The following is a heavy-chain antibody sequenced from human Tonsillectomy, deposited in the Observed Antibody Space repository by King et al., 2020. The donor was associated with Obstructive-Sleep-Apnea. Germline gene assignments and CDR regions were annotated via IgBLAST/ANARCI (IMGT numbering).Heavy chain of an antibody. Sequence: QLQESGPGLVKPSQTLSLTCTVSGGSISSGGYYWSWIRQHPGKGLEWMGYIYYTGGTYYNPSLKSRVTISVDTSKNQFSLKLSSVTAADTAVYYCAREGPVVPAAPDYWGQGTLVTVSS. CDR2: IYYTGGT. CDR1: GGSISSGGYY. J-gene: IGHJ4*02. CDR3: AREGPVVPAAPDY. D-gene: IGHD2-2*01. V-gene: IGHV4-31*03.